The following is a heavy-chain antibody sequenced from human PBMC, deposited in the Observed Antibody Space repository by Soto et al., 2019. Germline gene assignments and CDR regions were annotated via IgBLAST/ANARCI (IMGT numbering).Heavy chain of an antibody. CDR1: GFTFSSYG. D-gene: IGHD5-18*01. J-gene: IGHJ3*02. CDR2: IWYDGSNK. Sequence: QVQLVESGGGVVQPGRSLRLSCAASGFTFSSYGMHWVRQAPGKGLGWVAVIWYDGSNKYYADSVKGRFTISRDNSKNPLDLEMNSPKAEDTGVYYCAGGGGYSYGYSATADAFDIWGQGTMVTVSS. V-gene: IGHV3-33*01. CDR3: AGGGGYSYGYSATADAFDI.